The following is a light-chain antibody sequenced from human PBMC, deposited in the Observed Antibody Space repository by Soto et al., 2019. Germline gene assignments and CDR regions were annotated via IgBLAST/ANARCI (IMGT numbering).Light chain of an antibody. Sequence: QSALTQPPSVSGSPGQWITISCTGTSTDVGDYNDVSWYQQHPGKAPKLMIYEDSNRPSGVSNRFYGSKSGNTASLTVSGLQAEDEADYYCRSYAGSSSSVVFGGGTKVTVL. V-gene: IGLV2-14*01. CDR1: STDVGDYND. CDR3: RSYAGSSSSVV. J-gene: IGLJ3*02. CDR2: EDS.